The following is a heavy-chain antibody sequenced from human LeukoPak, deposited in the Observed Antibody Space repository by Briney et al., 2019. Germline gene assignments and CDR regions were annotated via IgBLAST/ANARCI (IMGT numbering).Heavy chain of an antibody. CDR1: GFTFSNSA. V-gene: IGHV3-23*01. CDR2: ISASGSLR. CDR3: ANDPNWEGGS. D-gene: IGHD1-1*01. Sequence: GGSLRLSCAASGFTFSNSAMSWVRQAPGKGLEWVSAISASGSLRYYADSVRGQFTIARDNSKNMLFLQMDGLRVEDTALYYCANDPNWEGGSWGQGTLVIASS. J-gene: IGHJ1*01.